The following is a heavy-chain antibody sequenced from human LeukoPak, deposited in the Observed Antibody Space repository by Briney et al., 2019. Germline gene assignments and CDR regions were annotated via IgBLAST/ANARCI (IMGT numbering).Heavy chain of an antibody. V-gene: IGHV3-30*03. CDR2: ISDDGSNN. CDR3: ARGATDYSNDYYGLDV. D-gene: IGHD4-11*01. J-gene: IGHJ6*02. Sequence: PGRSLRLSCAASGFTFSSYGIHWVRQAPGKGLEWVAVISDDGSNNYYADSVKGRFTISRDNAKNSLYLQTNSLRAEDTAVYYRARGATDYSNDYYGLDVWGQGTTVTVSS. CDR1: GFTFSSYG.